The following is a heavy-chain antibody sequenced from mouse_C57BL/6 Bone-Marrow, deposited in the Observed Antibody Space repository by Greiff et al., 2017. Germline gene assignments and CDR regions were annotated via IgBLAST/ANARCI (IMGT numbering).Heavy chain of an antibody. CDR2: IYPGNSDT. CDR3: TRDSSGAMDY. Sequence: VQLQQSGTVLARPGASVKMSCKTSGYTFTSYWMHWVKQRPGQGLEWIGAIYPGNSDTSSNQKFKGKAKLTAVTSASTANVELSSLTNEDSAVYYCTRDSSGAMDYWGQGTSVTVSS. V-gene: IGHV1-5*01. J-gene: IGHJ4*01. CDR1: GYTFTSYW. D-gene: IGHD3-2*02.